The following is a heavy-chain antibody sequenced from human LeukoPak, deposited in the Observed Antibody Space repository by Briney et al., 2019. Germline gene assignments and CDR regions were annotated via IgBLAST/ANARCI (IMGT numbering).Heavy chain of an antibody. V-gene: IGHV4-39*01. CDR3: ARSIPLGISTSSWFDP. CDR1: GGSISSSSYY. Sequence: SETLSLTCTVSGGSISSSSYYWGWIRQPPGKGLEWIGSIYYSGSTYYNPSLKSRVTISVDTSKNQFSLKLSSVTAADTAVYYCARSIPLGISTSSWFDPWGQGTLVTVSS. J-gene: IGHJ5*02. D-gene: IGHD2-2*01. CDR2: IYYSGST.